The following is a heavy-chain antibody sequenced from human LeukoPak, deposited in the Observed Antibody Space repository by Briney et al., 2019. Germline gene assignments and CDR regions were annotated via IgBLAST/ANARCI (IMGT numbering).Heavy chain of an antibody. CDR1: GFTFSNYW. Sequence: SGGSLRLSCAASGFTFSNYWMHWVRQAPGKGLVWVSRTNSDGSTTSHADSVKGRFTISRDNAKNTLFLQLNSLRVEDTAVYYCGRGNYYGADIWGQGTTVTVSS. CDR3: GRGNYYGADI. CDR2: TNSDGSTT. J-gene: IGHJ6*02. V-gene: IGHV3-74*01.